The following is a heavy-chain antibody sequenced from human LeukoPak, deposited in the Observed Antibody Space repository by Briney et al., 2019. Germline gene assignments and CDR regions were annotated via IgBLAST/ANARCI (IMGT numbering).Heavy chain of an antibody. Sequence: GGSLRLSCAASGFTFSSYSMNWVRQAPGKGLEWVSSISSSSSYIYYADSVKGRFTIPRDNAKNSLYLQMNSLRAEDTAVYYCARERITIFGVVIIEYAFDIWGQGTMVTVSS. CDR3: ARERITIFGVVIIEYAFDI. V-gene: IGHV3-21*01. J-gene: IGHJ3*02. CDR2: ISSSSSYI. CDR1: GFTFSSYS. D-gene: IGHD3-3*01.